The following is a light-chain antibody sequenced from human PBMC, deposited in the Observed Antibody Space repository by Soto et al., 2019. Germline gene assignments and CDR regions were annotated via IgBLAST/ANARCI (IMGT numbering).Light chain of an antibody. CDR3: QHYGRGSPIA. Sequence: EVVLTQSPATLSLSPGERATLSFRASQRITSYLAWYQQKPGQAPRLLIFGASSRATGIPDRFSGSGSGTDFTLTISRLETEDFALYFCQHYGRGSPIAFGLGTRLEIK. CDR2: GAS. CDR1: QRITSY. J-gene: IGKJ5*01. V-gene: IGKV3-20*01.